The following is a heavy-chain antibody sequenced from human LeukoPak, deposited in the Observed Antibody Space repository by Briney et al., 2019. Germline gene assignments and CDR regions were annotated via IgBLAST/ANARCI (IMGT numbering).Heavy chain of an antibody. CDR3: ARADYGDPPWVDP. Sequence: GGSLRLSCATSGFTFSDYYMSWIRQAPGKGLEWVSYISRHGSTIDYADSVRGRFTISRDNAKKSLYLEMNSLRAEDTAVYYCARADYGDPPWVDPWGQGTLVTVSS. V-gene: IGHV3-11*04. CDR1: GFTFSDYY. D-gene: IGHD4-17*01. J-gene: IGHJ5*02. CDR2: ISRHGSTI.